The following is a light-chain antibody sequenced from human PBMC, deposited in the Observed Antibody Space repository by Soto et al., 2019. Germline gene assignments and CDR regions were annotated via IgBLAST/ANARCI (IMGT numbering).Light chain of an antibody. J-gene: IGLJ3*02. CDR3: VLYMGSGIPWV. CDR2: STN. Sequence: QTVVTQEPSFSVSPGGTVTLTCGLSSGSVSTSNYPGWYQQTPGQAPRTLIYSTNTRSSGVPDRFSGSILGNKAALTITGAQADDESDYYCVLYMGSGIPWVFGGGTKLTVL. V-gene: IGLV8-61*01. CDR1: SGSVSTSNY.